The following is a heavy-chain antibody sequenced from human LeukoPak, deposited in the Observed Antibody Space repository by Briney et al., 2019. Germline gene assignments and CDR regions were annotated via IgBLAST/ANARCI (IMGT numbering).Heavy chain of an antibody. CDR1: GFTLTKLS. CDR2: FDPEDGET. V-gene: IGHV1-24*01. J-gene: IGHJ4*02. Sequence: ASVKVSCKVSGFTLTKLSIHWVRQAPGEGLEWMGGFDPEDGETIYAQSFQDRVTMTEDTSTDTAYMELSSLRSEDTAIYYCATAVTYYDFDYWGQGTLVTVSS. D-gene: IGHD3-3*01. CDR3: ATAVTYYDFDY.